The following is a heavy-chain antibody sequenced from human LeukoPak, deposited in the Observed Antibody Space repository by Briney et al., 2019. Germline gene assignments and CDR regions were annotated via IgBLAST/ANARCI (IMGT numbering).Heavy chain of an antibody. CDR1: GYSISSGYY. Sequence: SETLSLTCAVSGYSISSGYYWGWIRQPPGKGLEWIGSIYHSGSTYYNPSLKSRVTISVDTSKNQFSLKLNSVTAADTAVYYCARDLLNRYCSSTSCPGWFDPWGQGTLVTVSS. D-gene: IGHD2-2*01. CDR2: IYHSGST. J-gene: IGHJ5*02. V-gene: IGHV4-38-2*02. CDR3: ARDLLNRYCSSTSCPGWFDP.